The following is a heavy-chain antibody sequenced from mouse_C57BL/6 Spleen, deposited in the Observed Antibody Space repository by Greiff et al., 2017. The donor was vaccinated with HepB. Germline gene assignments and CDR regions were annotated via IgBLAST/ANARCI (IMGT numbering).Heavy chain of an antibody. Sequence: DVQLQESGPGLVKPSQSLSLTCSVTGYSITSGYYWNWIRQFPGNKLEWMGYISYDGSNNYNPSLKNRISITRDTSKNQFFLKLNSVTTEDTATYYCARDSVLRSDWFAYWGQGTLVTVSA. J-gene: IGHJ3*01. D-gene: IGHD1-1*01. V-gene: IGHV3-6*01. CDR3: ARDSVLRSDWFAY. CDR2: ISYDGSN. CDR1: GYSITSGYY.